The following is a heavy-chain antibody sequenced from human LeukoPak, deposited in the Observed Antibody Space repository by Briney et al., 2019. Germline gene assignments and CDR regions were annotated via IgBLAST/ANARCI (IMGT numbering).Heavy chain of an antibody. CDR2: ISWNSGSI. CDR1: GFTFGDYA. J-gene: IGHJ6*03. V-gene: IGHV3-9*03. Sequence: GGSLRLSCASSGFTFGDYAMHWVRHAPGKGLEWVSGISWNSGSIGYADSVKGRFTISRDNAKNSLYLQMNSLRAEDMALYYCAKELYSEYYYYYMDVWGKGTTVTVSS. D-gene: IGHD2-2*02. CDR3: AKELYSEYYYYYMDV.